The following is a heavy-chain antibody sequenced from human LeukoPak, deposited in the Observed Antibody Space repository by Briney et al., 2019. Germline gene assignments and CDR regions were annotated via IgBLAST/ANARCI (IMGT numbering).Heavy chain of an antibody. CDR1: GFAFSASG. CDR3: AKGYGSGSYGDYYYYYYMDV. Sequence: GGSLRLSCAASGFAFSASGMHWVRQAPGKGLDWVAFIRYDGSNKYYADSVKGRFTISRDNSKNTLYLQMNSLRAEDTAVYYCAKGYGSGSYGDYYYYYYMDVWGKGTTVTISS. J-gene: IGHJ6*03. V-gene: IGHV3-30*02. D-gene: IGHD3-10*01. CDR2: IRYDGSNK.